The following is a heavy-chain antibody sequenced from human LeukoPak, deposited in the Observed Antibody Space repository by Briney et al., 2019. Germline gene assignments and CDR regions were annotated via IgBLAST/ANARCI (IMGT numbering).Heavy chain of an antibody. J-gene: IGHJ3*02. CDR1: GCTFSDYY. D-gene: IGHD3-10*01. V-gene: IGHV3-11*06. CDR3: ARGTVVLWFGETDAFDI. Sequence: GGSLRLSCAASGCTFSDYYMSWIRQAPGKGLEWVSYISSSSSYTNYADSVKGRFTISRDNAKNSLYLQMNSLRAEDTAVYYCARGTVVLWFGETDAFDIWGQGTMVTVSS. CDR2: ISSSSSYT.